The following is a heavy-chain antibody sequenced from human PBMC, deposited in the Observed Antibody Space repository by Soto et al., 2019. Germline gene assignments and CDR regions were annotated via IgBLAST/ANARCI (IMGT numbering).Heavy chain of an antibody. J-gene: IGHJ4*02. CDR2: IYHSGST. Sequence: SETLSLTCAVSGGSISSSIWWSWVRQPPGKGLEWIGEIYHSGSTNYNPSLKSRVNISVDKSKKQFSLNLTSVTAADTAVYYCARSGFSAYYTGILAHWRQGTLLTVSS. CDR3: ARSGFSAYYTGILAH. D-gene: IGHD5-12*01. V-gene: IGHV4-4*02. CDR1: GGSISSSIW.